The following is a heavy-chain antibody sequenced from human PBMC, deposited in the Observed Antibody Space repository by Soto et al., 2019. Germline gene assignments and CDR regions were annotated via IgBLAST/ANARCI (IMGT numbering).Heavy chain of an antibody. CDR3: ARDKITGLFDY. J-gene: IGHJ4*02. D-gene: IGHD2-8*02. Sequence: SETLSLTCAVSGGSFSGYYWSWIRQPPGKGLEWIGEINHSGSTNYNPPLKSRVTISVDTSKNQFSLKLTSVTAADTAVYYCARDKITGLFDYWGQGTLVTVSS. V-gene: IGHV4-34*01. CDR2: INHSGST. CDR1: GGSFSGYY.